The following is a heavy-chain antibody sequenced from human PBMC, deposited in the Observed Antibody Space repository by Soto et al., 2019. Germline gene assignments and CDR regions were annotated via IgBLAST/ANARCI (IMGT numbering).Heavy chain of an antibody. CDR1: GGSFSGYY. V-gene: IGHV4-34*01. CDR3: ARYSRGGRGAAGSYCCYGMDV. CDR2: INHSGST. J-gene: IGHJ6*02. Sequence: QVQLQQWGAGLLKPSETLSLTCAVYGGSFSGYYWSWIRQPPGKGLEWIGEINHSGSTNYTPSLTSRVTISVETYKNQFSLKLSSVTAADTSVYYFARYSRGGRGAAGSYCCYGMDVRGQGTTVTVSS. D-gene: IGHD6-13*01.